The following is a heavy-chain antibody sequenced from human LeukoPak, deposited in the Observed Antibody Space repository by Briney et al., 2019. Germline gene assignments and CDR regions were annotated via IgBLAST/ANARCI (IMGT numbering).Heavy chain of an antibody. Sequence: PGGSLRLSCAASGFTFSSYAMSWVRPAPGKGLEWVSATSGSGGATYYADSVKGRFTISRDNSKNTLYLQMNSLRAEDTAIYYCAKSATGTTSNWFDPWGQGTLVTVSS. CDR3: AKSATGTTSNWFDP. V-gene: IGHV3-23*01. D-gene: IGHD1-7*01. J-gene: IGHJ5*02. CDR2: TSGSGGAT. CDR1: GFTFSSYA.